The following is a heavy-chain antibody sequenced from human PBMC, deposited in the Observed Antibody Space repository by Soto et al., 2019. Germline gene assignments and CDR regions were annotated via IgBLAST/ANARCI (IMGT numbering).Heavy chain of an antibody. V-gene: IGHV3-11*05. D-gene: IGHD6-13*01. CDR2: ISSSTSHT. Sequence: QVQLVESGGGLVKPGGSLRLSCAVSGFTFSDYYKTWIRQAPEKGLEWVSYISSSTSHTNYADSVKGRFTISRDNAKNSLFLQMNSLRAEDTAVYYCARGRGAAADYFDFWGQGTLVTVSS. J-gene: IGHJ4*02. CDR3: ARGRGAAADYFDF. CDR1: GFTFSDYY.